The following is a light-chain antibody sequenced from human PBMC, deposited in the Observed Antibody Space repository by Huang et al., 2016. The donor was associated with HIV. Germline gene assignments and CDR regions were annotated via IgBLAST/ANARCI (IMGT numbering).Light chain of an antibody. CDR1: QSISSW. V-gene: IGKV1-5*03. CDR2: QAS. J-gene: IGKJ2*01. Sequence: GDRVTITCRASQSISSWLAWYQQKPGKAPKLLIYQASSLESGVPSRFSGSGSGTEFILTISSLQPDDFATYYCQQYNSYSYTFGQGTKLEIK. CDR3: QQYNSYSYT.